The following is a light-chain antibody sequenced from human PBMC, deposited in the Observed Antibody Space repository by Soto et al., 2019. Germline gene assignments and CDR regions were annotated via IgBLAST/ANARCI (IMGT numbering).Light chain of an antibody. CDR3: QEHDNLFT. Sequence: DIQMTQSPSPLSASIGDRVTITCQASQAIGNNLNWYQQKPGRAPKLLIYDVSNLETGVPSRFSGSGSGTDFTFTISSLQPEDIATYYCQEHDNLFTFAGGTKVDIK. CDR1: QAIGNN. J-gene: IGKJ4*01. CDR2: DVS. V-gene: IGKV1-33*01.